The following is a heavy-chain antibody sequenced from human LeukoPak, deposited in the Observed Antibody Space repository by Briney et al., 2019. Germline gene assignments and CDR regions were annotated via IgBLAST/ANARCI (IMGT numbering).Heavy chain of an antibody. V-gene: IGHV4-39*01. CDR3: ARRRYYDGSGYLE. D-gene: IGHD3-22*01. CDR2: IYYSERT. Sequence: SETLSLTCSVSGDSVSRSDSYWDWIRQPPGKGLKWIGTIYYSERTYYSPSLKSRVTMSVDPSNNQFSLNLRSVTAADTAVYYCARRRYYDGSGYLEWGQGTLLSVSS. J-gene: IGHJ1*01. CDR1: GDSVSRSDSY.